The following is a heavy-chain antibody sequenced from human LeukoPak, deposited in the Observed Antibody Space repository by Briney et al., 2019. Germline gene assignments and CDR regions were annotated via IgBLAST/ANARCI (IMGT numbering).Heavy chain of an antibody. D-gene: IGHD3-22*01. CDR2: IIPILGIA. CDR1: GGTFSSYA. J-gene: IGHJ6*02. Sequence: ASVKVSCKASGGTFSSYAISWVRQAPGQGLEWMGRIIPILGIANYAQKFQGRVTITADKSTSTAYMELSSLRSEDTAVYYCADEYYDSSGYYYGMDVWGQGTTVTVSS. V-gene: IGHV1-69*04. CDR3: ADEYYDSSGYYYGMDV.